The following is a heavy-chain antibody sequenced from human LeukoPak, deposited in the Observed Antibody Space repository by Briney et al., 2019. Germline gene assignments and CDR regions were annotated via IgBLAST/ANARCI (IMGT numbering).Heavy chain of an antibody. CDR1: GGSISSYY. J-gene: IGHJ6*02. D-gene: IGHD6-13*01. V-gene: IGHV4-59*01. CDR3: ARDGGSSWYRFYGMDV. Sequence: SETLSLTCTVSGGSISSYYWSWIRQPPGKGLEWIGYIYYSGSTNYNPSLKSRVTISVDTSKNQFSLKLSSVTAADTVVYYCARDGGSSWYRFYGMDVWGQGTTVTVSS. CDR2: IYYSGST.